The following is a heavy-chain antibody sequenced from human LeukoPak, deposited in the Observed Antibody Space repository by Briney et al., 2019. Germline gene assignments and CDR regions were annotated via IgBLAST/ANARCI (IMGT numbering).Heavy chain of an antibody. D-gene: IGHD6-13*01. CDR1: GFTFSSYA. J-gene: IGHJ5*02. CDR2: ISSSSSYI. Sequence: GGSLRLSCAASGFTFSSYAMHWVRQAPGKGLEWVSSISSSSSYIYYADSVKGRFTISRDNAKNSLYLQMNSLRAEDTAVYYCARSAAGTPNWFDPWGQGTLVTVSS. V-gene: IGHV3-21*01. CDR3: ARSAAGTPNWFDP.